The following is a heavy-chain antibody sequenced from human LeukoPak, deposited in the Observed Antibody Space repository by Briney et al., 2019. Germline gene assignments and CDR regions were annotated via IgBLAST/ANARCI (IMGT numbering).Heavy chain of an antibody. CDR1: GFTFSDYY. CDR2: ISSSGSTI. V-gene: IGHV3-11*04. Sequence: GGSLRLSCAASGFTFSDYYMSWIRQAPGEGLEWVSYISSSGSTIFYADSVKGRFPISRDNAKNSLYLQMNSLRAEDTAVYYCARDLTYYYDSSGYYTFDYWGQGTLVTVSS. CDR3: ARDLTYYYDSSGYYTFDY. J-gene: IGHJ4*02. D-gene: IGHD3-22*01.